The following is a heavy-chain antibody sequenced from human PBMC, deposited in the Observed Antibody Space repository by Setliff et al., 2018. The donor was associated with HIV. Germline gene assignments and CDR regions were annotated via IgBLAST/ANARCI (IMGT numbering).Heavy chain of an antibody. D-gene: IGHD4-4*01. Sequence: ASVKVSCKASGYTFTRYDINWVRRATGQGLEWMGWMNPNSGNTGYAQKFQGRVTLTRNTSISTAYMELSSLRSEDTAVYSCARVATVSHPGDYFDYWGQGTLVTVSS. CDR3: ARVATVSHPGDYFDY. CDR2: MNPNSGNT. J-gene: IGHJ4*02. CDR1: GYTFTRYD. V-gene: IGHV1-8*01.